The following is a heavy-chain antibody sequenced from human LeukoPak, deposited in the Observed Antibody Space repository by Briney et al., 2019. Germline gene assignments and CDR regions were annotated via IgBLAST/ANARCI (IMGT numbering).Heavy chain of an antibody. Sequence: SETLSLTCTVPGGSISSHYWSWIRQPPGKGLEWIGYIYYSGSTNYNPSLKSRVTISVDTSKNQFSLKLSSVTAADTAVYYCARVRRDSSGWLERDYYFDYWGQGTLVTVSS. D-gene: IGHD6-19*01. V-gene: IGHV4-59*11. CDR2: IYYSGST. CDR1: GGSISSHY. CDR3: ARVRRDSSGWLERDYYFDY. J-gene: IGHJ4*02.